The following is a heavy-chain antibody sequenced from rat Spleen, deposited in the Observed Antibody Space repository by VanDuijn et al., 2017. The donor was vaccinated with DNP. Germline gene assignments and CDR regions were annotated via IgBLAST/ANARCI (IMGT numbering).Heavy chain of an antibody. Sequence: EVQLVESGGDLVQPGRSLKLSCVASGFTFNNYWMTWIRQVPGKGLEWVASITSSGGSTYYPDSVKGRFTISRDNAKNTLYLQMNSLRSEDTATYYCAKEGIYAMDAWGQGTSVTVSS. J-gene: IGHJ4*01. V-gene: IGHV5-31*01. CDR3: AKEGIYAMDA. CDR1: GFTFNNYW. CDR2: ITSSGGST.